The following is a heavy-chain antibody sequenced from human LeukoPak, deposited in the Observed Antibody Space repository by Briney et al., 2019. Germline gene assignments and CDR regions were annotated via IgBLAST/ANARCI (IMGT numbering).Heavy chain of an antibody. J-gene: IGHJ5*02. V-gene: IGHV1-46*02. Sequence: GASVTLSCKASPYTFDKYYIHWVRQAPGQGIEWMGVINPSGRSTSYAQQFQGRVTVTRDTSTSTVYMDLSSLRSEDSAVYYCARDSLELQRRNWFDPWGQGTLVTVSS. CDR3: ARDSLELQRRNWFDP. CDR1: PYTFDKYY. CDR2: INPSGRST. D-gene: IGHD1-7*01.